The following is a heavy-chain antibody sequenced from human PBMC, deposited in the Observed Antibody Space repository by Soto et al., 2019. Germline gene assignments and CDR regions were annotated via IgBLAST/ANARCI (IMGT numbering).Heavy chain of an antibody. J-gene: IGHJ4*02. V-gene: IGHV1-18*01. Sequence: GASVKVSCKASGYSFTSYGFSWVRQAPGQGLEWMGWISTYNGNTYYAQKFQGGVTMTTDTSTSTAYMELRSLRSDDTAVYYCARDQGRGCSGGTCFSAPLDYWGQGALVTVSS. CDR2: ISTYNGNT. D-gene: IGHD2-15*01. CDR3: ARDQGRGCSGGTCFSAPLDY. CDR1: GYSFTSYG.